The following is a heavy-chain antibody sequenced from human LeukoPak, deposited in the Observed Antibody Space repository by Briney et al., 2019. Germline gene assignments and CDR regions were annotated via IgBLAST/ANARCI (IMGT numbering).Heavy chain of an antibody. J-gene: IGHJ4*02. CDR2: ITISGHTK. V-gene: IGHV3-48*03. CDR1: GFDLSTYE. Sequence: GGSLRLSCAASGFDLSTYEMNWVRQAPGKGLEWIADITISGHTKNYADSVKGRFTISRDNSNNTLYLQMNSLRAEDTAMYYCAKDLGWELPAEAYWGQGILVTVSS. D-gene: IGHD1-26*01. CDR3: AKDLGWELPAEAY.